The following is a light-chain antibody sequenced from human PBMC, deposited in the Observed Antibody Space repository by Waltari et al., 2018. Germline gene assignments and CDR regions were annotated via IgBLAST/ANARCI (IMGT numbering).Light chain of an antibody. CDR1: QGIGNY. CDR2: TAS. Sequence: DIQLTQSPSFLSASVGYRVTITCRSSQGIGNYLAWYQQKAGKAPKLLIHTASTLQGGVPSRFSGSGSGTEFTLTISSLQPEDFATYYCQQRNSYPITFGQGTRLEIK. CDR3: QQRNSYPIT. V-gene: IGKV1-9*01. J-gene: IGKJ5*01.